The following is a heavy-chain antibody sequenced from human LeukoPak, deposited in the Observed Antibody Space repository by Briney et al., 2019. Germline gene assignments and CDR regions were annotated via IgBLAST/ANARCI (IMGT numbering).Heavy chain of an antibody. V-gene: IGHV3-66*01. J-gene: IGHJ3*02. D-gene: IGHD3-3*01. CDR2: IYSGGST. CDR1: GFTVSSNY. Sequence: GGSLRLSCAASGFTVSSNYMSWVRQAPGKGLEWVSVIYSGGSTYYADSVKGRFTISRDNSKNTLYLQMNSLRAEDTAVYYCARMRLEWSPAAFDIWGQGTMVTVSS. CDR3: ARMRLEWSPAAFDI.